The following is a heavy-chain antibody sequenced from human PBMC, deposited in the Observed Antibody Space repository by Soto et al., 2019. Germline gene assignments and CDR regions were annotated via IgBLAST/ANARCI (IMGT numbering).Heavy chain of an antibody. Sequence: GGSLRLSGAGSGFTFGDSYMSGIRQATGKGLEWLSYISPGSRYPAYADSVKGRFTISRDNAKRSLYLQMMSLTAEDTAIYYCVRGGGGGLFDPWGQGTMVTVSS. V-gene: IGHV3-11*06. CDR1: GFTFGDSY. CDR2: ISPGSRYP. D-gene: IGHD2-15*01. J-gene: IGHJ5*02. CDR3: VRGGGGGLFDP.